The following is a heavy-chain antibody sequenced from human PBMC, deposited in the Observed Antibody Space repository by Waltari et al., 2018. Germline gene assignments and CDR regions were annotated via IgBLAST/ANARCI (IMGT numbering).Heavy chain of an antibody. CDR2: IYQSGGT. V-gene: IGHV4-38-2*01. CDR3: ARIDYIGYCDF. CDR1: GYSISSGYY. J-gene: IGHJ4*02. D-gene: IGHD5-12*01. Sequence: QMLLQESGPELVKPSETLSLTCDVSGYSISSGYYWGWIRQPPGQGLEWIGKIYQSGGTFYHPSLKSRVTISVDTSKNQFTLKLSSVTAADTAVYYCARIDYIGYCDFWGRGTLVTVSS.